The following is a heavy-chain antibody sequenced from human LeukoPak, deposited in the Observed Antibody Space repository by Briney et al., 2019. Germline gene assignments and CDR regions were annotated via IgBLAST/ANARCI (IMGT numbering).Heavy chain of an antibody. CDR1: GYTFTSYD. CDR2: MNPNSGNT. CDR3: ARDSAKGYCNSPSCSNFFDP. J-gene: IGHJ5*02. V-gene: IGHV1-8*01. D-gene: IGHD2-2*01. Sequence: GASVKVSCKASGYTFTSYDINWVRQATGQGLEWMGWMNPNSGNTGYAQKFQGRVTMTRNTSISTAYMELSSLRSEDTAVYYCARDSAKGYCNSPSCSNFFDPWGQGTLVTVSS.